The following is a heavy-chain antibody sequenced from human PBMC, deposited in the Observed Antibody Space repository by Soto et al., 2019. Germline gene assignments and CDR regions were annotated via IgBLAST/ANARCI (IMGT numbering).Heavy chain of an antibody. CDR1: GFTFTGFNFSSFG. D-gene: IGHD5-18*01. V-gene: IGHV3-33*01. J-gene: IGHJ4*02. CDR2: IWYDGSNR. CDR3: ASIHTAMVCDY. Sequence: PGGSLRLSCAASGFTFTGFNFSSFGMHWVRQAPGKDLEWVATIWYDGSNRHYADSVKGRFTISRDNSKNTLYLQMNSLRAEDTAVYLFASIHTAMVCDYWGQGTLVTVSS.